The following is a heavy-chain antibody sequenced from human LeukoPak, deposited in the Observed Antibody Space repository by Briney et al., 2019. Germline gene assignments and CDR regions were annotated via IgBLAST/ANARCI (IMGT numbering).Heavy chain of an antibody. J-gene: IGHJ4*02. V-gene: IGHV3-9*01. CDR1: GFTFDDYA. Sequence: GGSLRLSCAASGFTFDDYAMHWVRQAPGKGLEWVSGISWNSGSIGYADSVKGRFTISRDNAKNSLYLQMNSLRVEDTALYYCAGHRRDYDSSGYPSNYWGQGTLVTVSS. CDR3: AGHRRDYDSSGYPSNY. D-gene: IGHD3-22*01. CDR2: ISWNSGSI.